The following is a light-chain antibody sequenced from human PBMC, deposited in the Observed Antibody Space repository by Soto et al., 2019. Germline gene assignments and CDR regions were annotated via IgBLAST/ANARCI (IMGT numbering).Light chain of an antibody. CDR1: SSVIGGYRF. CDR3: SSYTSSNSLYV. J-gene: IGLJ1*01. V-gene: IGLV2-14*01. Sequence: QSALTQPASVSGSPEQSITISCTGASSVIGGYRFVSWYQHHPGKAPKLIIYEVSNRPSGVSNRFSGSKSGNTASLTISGLQPHDEADYYCSSYTSSNSLYVFGTGTKVTVL. CDR2: EVS.